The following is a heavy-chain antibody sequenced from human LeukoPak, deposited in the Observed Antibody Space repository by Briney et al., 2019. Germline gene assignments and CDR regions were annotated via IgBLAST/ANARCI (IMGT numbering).Heavy chain of an antibody. V-gene: IGHV5-51*01. Sequence: GESLKISCKGSGYSFTSYWIGWVRQMPGKGLEWMGIIYPGDSDTRYSPSFQGQVTISADKSISTAYLQWSSLKASDTAMYYCARRGSVRRKTDAFDIWGQGTMVTVSS. CDR3: ARRGSVRRKTDAFDI. CDR2: IYPGDSDT. J-gene: IGHJ3*02. D-gene: IGHD3-10*01. CDR1: GYSFTSYW.